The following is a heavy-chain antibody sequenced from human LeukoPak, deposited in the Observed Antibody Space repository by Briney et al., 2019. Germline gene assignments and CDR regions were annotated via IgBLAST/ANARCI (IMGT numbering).Heavy chain of an antibody. D-gene: IGHD4-17*01. V-gene: IGHV4-38-2*02. CDR3: ARVYGDYSREQFWLDP. Sequence: EASETLSLTCTVSGYSISSGYYWGWIRQPPGKGLEWIGSIYHSGRTFYNPSLKSRVTMSVDTSKNQFSLNLRSVTAADTAVYYCARVYGDYSREQFWLDPWGQGTLVTVSS. J-gene: IGHJ5*02. CDR1: GYSISSGYY. CDR2: IYHSGRT.